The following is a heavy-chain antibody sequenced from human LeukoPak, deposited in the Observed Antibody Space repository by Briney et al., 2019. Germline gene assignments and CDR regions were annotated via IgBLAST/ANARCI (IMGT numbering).Heavy chain of an antibody. Sequence: SVTVSCKASGGTFNRYAISWVRQAPGQGLEWMGGIIPIIGTVNYAQKFQGRVTITADESTSTAYMELSSLRSEDTAVYYCARQITMIEEGAFDIWGQGTMVTVSS. D-gene: IGHD3-22*01. V-gene: IGHV1-69*01. J-gene: IGHJ3*02. CDR3: ARQITMIEEGAFDI. CDR2: IIPIIGTV. CDR1: GGTFNRYA.